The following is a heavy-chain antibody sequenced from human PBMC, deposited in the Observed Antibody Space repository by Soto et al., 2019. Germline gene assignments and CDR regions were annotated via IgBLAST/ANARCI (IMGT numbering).Heavy chain of an antibody. CDR3: AKDWRTSDYGDDDARRLVNWLDP. J-gene: IGHJ5*02. V-gene: IGHV3-23*01. CDR1: GFTFSSYA. Sequence: PGGSLRLSCAASGFTFSSYAMSWVRQAPGKGLERVSAISGSGGSTYYADSVKGRFTISRDNSKNTLYLQMNNLRAEDTAVYYFAKDWRTSDYGDDDARRLVNWLDPVGQGTLVTVSS. CDR2: ISGSGGST. D-gene: IGHD4-17*01.